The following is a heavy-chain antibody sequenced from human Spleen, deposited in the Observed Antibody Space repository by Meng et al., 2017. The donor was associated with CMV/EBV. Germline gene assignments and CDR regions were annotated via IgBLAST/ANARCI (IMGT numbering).Heavy chain of an antibody. CDR3: ARGHLVVPPARTYPAWLDP. CDR2: INPNNGAT. D-gene: IGHD2-2*01. J-gene: IGHJ5*02. Sequence: ASVQDSCKASGYTFTGYFLFWVRQAPGQGLEWMGWINPNNGATNYAQKFQGRVTMTRDTSVSIAYMELSSLTSDDSAIYYCARGHLVVPPARTYPAWLDPWGQGTRVTVSS. CDR1: GYTFTGYF. V-gene: IGHV1-2*02.